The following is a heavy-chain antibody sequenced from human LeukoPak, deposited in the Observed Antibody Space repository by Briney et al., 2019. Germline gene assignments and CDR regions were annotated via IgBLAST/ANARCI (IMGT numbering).Heavy chain of an antibody. CDR3: ARSLYYDSSGPYGMDV. D-gene: IGHD3-22*01. CDR1: GGSISSYY. J-gene: IGHJ6*02. V-gene: IGHV4-59*08. Sequence: PSETLSLTCTVSGGSISSYYWSWIRQPPGKGLEWIGYIYYSGSTNYNPSLKSRVTISVDTSKNQFSLKLSSVTAADTGVYYCARSLYYDSSGPYGMDVWGQGTTVTVSS. CDR2: IYYSGST.